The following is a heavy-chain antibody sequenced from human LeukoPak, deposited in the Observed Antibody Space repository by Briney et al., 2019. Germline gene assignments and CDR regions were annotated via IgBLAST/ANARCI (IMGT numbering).Heavy chain of an antibody. J-gene: IGHJ6*02. CDR1: GFTFSSYG. Sequence: GGSLRLSCAASGFTFSSYGMHWVRQAPGKGLEWVAVVWYDGDNKYYADSVKGRFTISRDNSKNTLYLQMNSLRAEDTAVYYCAKDRQWLVRGYYYYGMDVWGQGTTVTVSS. CDR3: AKDRQWLVRGYYYYGMDV. V-gene: IGHV3-30*02. CDR2: VWYDGDNK. D-gene: IGHD6-19*01.